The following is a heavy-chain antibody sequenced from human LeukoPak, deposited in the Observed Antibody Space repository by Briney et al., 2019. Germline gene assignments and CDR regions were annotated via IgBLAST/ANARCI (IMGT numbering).Heavy chain of an antibody. CDR1: GFTYSHFG. CDR2: IWSDGTEK. CDR3: SKDAQRGFDYSNSLEY. D-gene: IGHD4-11*01. J-gene: IGHJ4*02. Sequence: GGSLRLSCAASGFTYSHFGMHWVRQAPGKGLEWVAVIWSDGTEKYYGDAVKGRFTISRDNSRNTLYLQMNNLGDDDTAVYYCSKDAQRGFDYSNSLEYWGQGTLVIVSS. V-gene: IGHV3-33*06.